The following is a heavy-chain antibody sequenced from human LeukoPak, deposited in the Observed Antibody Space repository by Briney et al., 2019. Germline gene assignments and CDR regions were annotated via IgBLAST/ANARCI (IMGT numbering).Heavy chain of an antibody. Sequence: GGSLRLSCAASGSTFSSYGMHWVRQALGKGLEWVAFIRYDGSKKYYADSVKGRFTISRDDSKNTLYLQMNSLRAEDTAVYYCAKGPYDFWSGYHFQHWGQGTLVTVSS. CDR2: IRYDGSKK. V-gene: IGHV3-30*02. D-gene: IGHD3-3*01. CDR3: AKGPYDFWSGYHFQH. J-gene: IGHJ1*01. CDR1: GSTFSSYG.